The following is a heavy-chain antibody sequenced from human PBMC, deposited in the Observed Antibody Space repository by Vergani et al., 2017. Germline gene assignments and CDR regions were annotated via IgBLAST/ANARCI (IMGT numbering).Heavy chain of an antibody. Sequence: QLQLQESGPGLVKPSETLSLTCTVSGGSISSSSYYWGWIRQPPGKGLVWIGSIYYSGSTYYNPSLKSRVTISVDTSKNQFSLKLSSVTAAATAVYYCARVGRYYYYSSGNDYWGQGTLVTVSS. V-gene: IGHV4-39*01. D-gene: IGHD3-22*01. J-gene: IGHJ4*02. CDR3: ARVGRYYYYSSGNDY. CDR1: GGSISSSSYY. CDR2: IYYSGST.